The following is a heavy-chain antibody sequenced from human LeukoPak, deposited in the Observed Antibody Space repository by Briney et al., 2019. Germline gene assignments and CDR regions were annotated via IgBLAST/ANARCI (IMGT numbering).Heavy chain of an antibody. CDR3: ARGNPGYSSGWSRDAFDI. D-gene: IGHD6-19*01. CDR2: IGTAGDT. J-gene: IGHJ3*02. CDR1: GFTFSSYD. V-gene: IGHV3-13*01. Sequence: PGGSLRLSCAASGFTFSSYDMHWVRQATGKGLEWVSAIGTAGDTYYPGSVKGRFTISRENAKNSLYLQMNSLRAGDTAVYYCARGNPGYSSGWSRDAFDIWGQGTMVTVSS.